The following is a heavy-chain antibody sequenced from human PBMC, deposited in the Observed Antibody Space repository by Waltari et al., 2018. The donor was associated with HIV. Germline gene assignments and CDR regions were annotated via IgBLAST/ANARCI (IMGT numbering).Heavy chain of an antibody. J-gene: IGHJ4*02. Sequence: QVQLQESGPGLVKPSDTLSLTCAVSDFSITSGHHWGWIRQSPWKGLEWIGSVFHCGSTFYKPSFKSRVSISVDTSKNQFSLKLTSVTAADTAVYYCARQPAPDSTWFQIYFDYWGQGTVVTVSS. CDR1: DFSITSGHH. V-gene: IGHV4-38-2*01. CDR2: VFHCGST. CDR3: ARQPAPDSTWFQIYFDY. D-gene: IGHD6-13*01.